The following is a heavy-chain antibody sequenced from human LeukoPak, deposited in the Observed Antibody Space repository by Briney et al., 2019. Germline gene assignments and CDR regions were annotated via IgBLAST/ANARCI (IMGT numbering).Heavy chain of an antibody. CDR3: ARDFRNCSSTSCYDEDPLDSPFYYYYYGMDA. CDR1: GGSFSSYA. CDR2: IIPIFGTA. Sequence: ASVKVSCKASGGSFSSYAISWVRQAPGQGLEWMGGIIPIFGTANYAQKFQGRVTITADESTSTAYMELSSLRSEDTAVYYCARDFRNCSSTSCYDEDPLDSPFYYYYYGMDAWGQGTTVTVSS. V-gene: IGHV1-69*13. D-gene: IGHD2-2*01. J-gene: IGHJ6*02.